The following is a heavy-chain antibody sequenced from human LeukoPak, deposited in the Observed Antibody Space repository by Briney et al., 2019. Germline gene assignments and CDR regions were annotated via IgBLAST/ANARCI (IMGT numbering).Heavy chain of an antibody. Sequence: SETLSLTCTVSGDSLNSYYWGWIRQPPGEGLQWIGYIFYSGSSNYNASLRSRVAISVDTSKNQFSLKLTSVTAADTAVYYCAGRAARFFDYWGQGILVPVSS. J-gene: IGHJ4*02. CDR2: IFYSGSS. CDR1: GDSLNSYY. D-gene: IGHD6-25*01. V-gene: IGHV4-59*01. CDR3: AGRAARFFDY.